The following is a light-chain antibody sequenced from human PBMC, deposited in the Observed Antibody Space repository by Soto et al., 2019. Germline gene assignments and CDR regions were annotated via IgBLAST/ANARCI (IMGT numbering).Light chain of an antibody. CDR1: RSDVGDYNY. CDR2: EVN. V-gene: IGLV2-8*01. CDR3: SSYAGSSNV. J-gene: IGLJ1*01. Sequence: QSALTQPASVSGSPGQSITISCTATRSDVGDYNYVSWYQQHPGKAPKLMIYEVNKRPSGVPDRFSGSKSGNTASLTVSGLQAEDEADYYCSSYAGSSNVFGTGTKLTVL.